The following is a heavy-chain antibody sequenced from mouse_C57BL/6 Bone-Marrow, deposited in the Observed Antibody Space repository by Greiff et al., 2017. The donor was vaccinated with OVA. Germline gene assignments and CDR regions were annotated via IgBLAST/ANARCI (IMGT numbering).Heavy chain of an antibody. Sequence: VQLQQSVAELVRPGASVKLSCTASGFNIKNTYMHWVKQRPEQGLEWIGRIGPANGNYKYAPTFPGKATRTADTSANTAYLQLSSLTSEDTAIYYCARGNRYFDVWGTGTTVTVSA. CDR1: GFNIKNTY. D-gene: IGHD2-1*01. V-gene: IGHV14-3*01. CDR2: IGPANGNY. CDR3: ARGNRYFDV. J-gene: IGHJ1*03.